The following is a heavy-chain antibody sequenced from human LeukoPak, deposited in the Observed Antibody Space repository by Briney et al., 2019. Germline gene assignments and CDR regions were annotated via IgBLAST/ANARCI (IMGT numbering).Heavy chain of an antibody. CDR1: GGSITSSY. CDR3: ARGRYSAGDNWFDP. CDR2: IHYTGST. J-gene: IGHJ5*02. V-gene: IGHV4-59*01. Sequence: AETLSLTCTVSGGSITSSYWSWIRQSPGKGLGWIGYIHYTGSTNYNPSLKSRVTMLIDTSKNQFSLKLSSVTAADTAVYYCARGRYSAGDNWFDPWGQEPWSPSP. D-gene: IGHD3-9*01.